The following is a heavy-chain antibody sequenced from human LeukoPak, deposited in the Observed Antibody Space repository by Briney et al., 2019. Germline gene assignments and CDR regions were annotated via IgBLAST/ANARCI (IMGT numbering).Heavy chain of an antibody. CDR3: ARDGLVPAAMGRIGSSSSYYMDV. D-gene: IGHD2-2*01. J-gene: IGHJ6*03. CDR2: VSGSGGST. V-gene: IGHV3-23*01. Sequence: GGSLRLSCAASGFTFSSYAMSWVRQAPGKGLEWVSAVSGSGGSTSYADSVKGRFTISRDNAKNSLYLQMNSLRAEDTAVYYCARDGLVPAAMGRIGSSSSYYMDVWGKGTTVTVSS. CDR1: GFTFSSYA.